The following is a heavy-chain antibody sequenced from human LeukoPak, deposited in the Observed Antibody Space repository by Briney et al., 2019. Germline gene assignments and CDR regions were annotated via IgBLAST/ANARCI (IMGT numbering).Heavy chain of an antibody. D-gene: IGHD4-17*01. V-gene: IGHV3-30-3*01. CDR1: GFTFSSYW. J-gene: IGHJ3*02. CDR2: ISYDGSNK. CDR3: ARDNDYGDYPDAFDI. Sequence: AGGSLRLSCAASGFTFSSYWMSWVRQAPGKGLEWVAVISYDGSNKYYADSVKGRFTISRDNSKNTLYLQMNSLRAEDTAVYYCARDNDYGDYPDAFDIWGQGTMVTVSS.